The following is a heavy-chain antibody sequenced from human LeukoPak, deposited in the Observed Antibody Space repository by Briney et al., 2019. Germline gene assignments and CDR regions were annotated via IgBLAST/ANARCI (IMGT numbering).Heavy chain of an antibody. D-gene: IGHD1-26*01. J-gene: IGHJ6*03. Sequence: GGSLRLACAASGFTFSRYSMNWVRQAPGKGLEWVSYISSSSSTIYYADSVKGRFTISRDNAKNSLYLQMNSLRAEDTAVYYCAREGSGLGVYYYYYYYMDVWGKGTTVTISS. CDR3: AREGSGLGVYYYYYYYMDV. V-gene: IGHV3-48*01. CDR1: GFTFSRYS. CDR2: ISSSSSTI.